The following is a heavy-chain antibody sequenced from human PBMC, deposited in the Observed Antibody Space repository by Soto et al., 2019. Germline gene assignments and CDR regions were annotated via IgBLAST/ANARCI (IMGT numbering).Heavy chain of an antibody. CDR3: ARFSGSYTRGLVY. Sequence: EVQLVESGGGLVQPGGSLRLSCAASGFTFSDHYMDWVRLSPGRGLEWVCRSRNKANSYSTAYAASVQGIFTISRDDSKNSLYLQMNSLKTEDTAVYYCARFSGSYTRGLVYWGQGTLVTVSS. J-gene: IGHJ4*02. CDR1: GFTFSDHY. V-gene: IGHV3-72*01. CDR2: SRNKANSYST. D-gene: IGHD1-26*01.